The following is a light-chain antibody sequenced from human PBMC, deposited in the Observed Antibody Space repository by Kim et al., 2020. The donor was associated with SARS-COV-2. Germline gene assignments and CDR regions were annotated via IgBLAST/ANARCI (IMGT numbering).Light chain of an antibody. Sequence: SSELTQDPAVSAALGQTVRITCQGDSLRSYYATWYQQKPGQAPILVIYGKNNRPSGIPDRFSGSSSGNTASLTITGTQAGDEADYYWNSRDSNDNVVFGGGTKLTVL. CDR2: GKN. J-gene: IGLJ2*01. CDR3: NSRDSNDNVV. V-gene: IGLV3-19*01. CDR1: SLRSYY.